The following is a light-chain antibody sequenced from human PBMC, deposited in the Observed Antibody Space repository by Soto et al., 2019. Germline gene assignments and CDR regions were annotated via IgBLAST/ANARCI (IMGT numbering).Light chain of an antibody. CDR3: SSYAGSITIYV. Sequence: QSALTQPPSASGSPGQSVTISCTGTSSDVGAYNFASWYQQLPGKAPKLMIYEVTKRPSGVPDRFSGSKSGNTASLTVSGLQAEDEADYYCSSYAGSITIYVFGTGTKVTVL. CDR1: SSDVGAYNF. CDR2: EVT. J-gene: IGLJ1*01. V-gene: IGLV2-8*01.